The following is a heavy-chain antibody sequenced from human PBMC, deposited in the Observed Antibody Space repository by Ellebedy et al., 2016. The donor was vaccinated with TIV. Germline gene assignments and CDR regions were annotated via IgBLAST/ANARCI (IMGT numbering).Heavy chain of an antibody. Sequence: SETLSLTCAAYGGSLSGYYWSWVRQSPGKGLEWIGEMNQSGNTNYNPSLKSRATITVDTSKNHFSLRLSSVTAADTAVYYCAEGRSGWYYFDHWGQGTLVAVSS. J-gene: IGHJ4*02. D-gene: IGHD6-19*01. CDR2: MNQSGNT. CDR1: GGSLSGYY. V-gene: IGHV4-34*01. CDR3: AEGRSGWYYFDH.